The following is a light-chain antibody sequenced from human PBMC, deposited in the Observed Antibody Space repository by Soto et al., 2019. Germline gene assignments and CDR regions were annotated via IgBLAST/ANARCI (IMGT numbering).Light chain of an antibody. CDR3: HQYGSSAWT. J-gene: IGKJ1*01. CDR1: QSVSSSY. Sequence: EIVLTQSPGTLSLSPGEIATLSFSASQSVSSSYLAWYQQKPGQAPRLPIYGASSRATGIPDRFSGSGSGTDFTLIISRLEPEDFAVYYCHQYGSSAWTFGQGTKVDIK. V-gene: IGKV3-20*01. CDR2: GAS.